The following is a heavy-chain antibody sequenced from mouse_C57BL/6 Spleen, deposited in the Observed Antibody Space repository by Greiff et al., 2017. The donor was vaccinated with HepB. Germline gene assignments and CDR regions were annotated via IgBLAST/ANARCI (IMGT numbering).Heavy chain of an antibody. D-gene: IGHD1-1*01. CDR2: IDPEDGET. J-gene: IGHJ2*01. CDR3: ASTTVVLYDFDY. CDR1: GFNIKDYY. Sequence: VHVKQSGAELVKPGASVKLSCTASGFNIKDYYMHWVKQRTEQGLEWIGRIDPEDGETKSAPKFQGKATITADTSSNTAYLHLSSLTSEDTAVYYCASTTVVLYDFDYWGQGTTLTVSS. V-gene: IGHV14-2*01.